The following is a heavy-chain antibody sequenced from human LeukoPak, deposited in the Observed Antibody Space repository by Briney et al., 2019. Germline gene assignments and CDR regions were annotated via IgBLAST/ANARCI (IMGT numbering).Heavy chain of an antibody. J-gene: IGHJ4*02. Sequence: TGGSLRLSCAASGFTFSSYAMHWVRQAPGKGLEWVAVIPYDGSNKYYADSVKGRFTISRDNSKNTLYLQMNSLRDEDTAVYYCARAFGLTDYRGQGTLVTVSS. CDR1: GFTFSSYA. CDR2: IPYDGSNK. V-gene: IGHV3-30-3*01. D-gene: IGHD3/OR15-3a*01. CDR3: ARAFGLTDY.